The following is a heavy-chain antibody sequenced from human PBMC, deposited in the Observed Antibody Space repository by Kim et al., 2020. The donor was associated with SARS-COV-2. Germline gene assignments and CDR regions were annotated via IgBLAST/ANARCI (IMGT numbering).Heavy chain of an antibody. J-gene: IGHJ4*02. CDR3: AGGYDADY. V-gene: IGHV1-69*01. Sequence: FGTANYAQKFQGRVTITADESTSTAYMELSSLRSEDTAVYYCAGGYDADYWGQGTLVTVSS. CDR2: FGTA. D-gene: IGHD5-12*01.